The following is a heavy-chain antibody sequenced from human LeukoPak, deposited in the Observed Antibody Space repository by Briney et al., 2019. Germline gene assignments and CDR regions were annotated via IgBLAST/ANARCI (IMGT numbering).Heavy chain of an antibody. J-gene: IGHJ6*02. Sequence: GRSLRLSCAASGFTLDDYAMHWVRQAPGKGLEWVSGISWNSGSIGYADSVKGRFTISRDNAKNSLYLQMNSLRAEDTALYYCAKVTPRYYYYYGMDVWGQGTTVTVSS. CDR2: ISWNSGSI. V-gene: IGHV3-9*01. CDR1: GFTLDDYA. CDR3: AKVTPRYYYYYGMDV.